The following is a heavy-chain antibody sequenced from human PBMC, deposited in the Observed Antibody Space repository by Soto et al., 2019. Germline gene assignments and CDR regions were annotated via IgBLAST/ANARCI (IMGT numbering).Heavy chain of an antibody. D-gene: IGHD3-16*01. CDR2: IFYSGNT. Sequence: QVQLQESGPGLVKPSETLSLTCTVSGGSNSAYYWSWIRQSPGKGLEWIGYIFYSGNTKYNPFLKSRVSISVDPSKNQFSLKLTSVTAADTAIYYCAREGGGYCFDYWGQGILVTVSS. CDR3: AREGGGYCFDY. J-gene: IGHJ4*02. CDR1: GGSNSAYY. V-gene: IGHV4-59*01.